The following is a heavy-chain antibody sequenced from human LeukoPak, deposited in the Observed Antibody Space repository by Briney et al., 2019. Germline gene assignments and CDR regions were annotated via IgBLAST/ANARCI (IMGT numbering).Heavy chain of an antibody. J-gene: IGHJ5*02. Sequence: GGSLRLSCAASGFSFSSYWIHWVRQAPGKGLVWVSRINSDGTSTRSADSVKGRFTISRDNATKTYYLQMNSLRAEDTAVYYCARSAAAFYSWGQGTLVTVSS. V-gene: IGHV3-74*01. D-gene: IGHD6-13*01. CDR2: INSDGTST. CDR3: ARSAAAFYS. CDR1: GFSFSSYW.